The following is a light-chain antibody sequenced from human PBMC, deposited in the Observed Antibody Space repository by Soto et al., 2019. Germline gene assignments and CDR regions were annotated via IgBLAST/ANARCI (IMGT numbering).Light chain of an antibody. J-gene: IGKJ5*01. CDR3: MQALQTPIT. Sequence: DIVMTQSPLSLPVTPGEPASISCRSSQSLLHGNGDKYLDWYLQKPGQSPQLLIYLGSNRASGVPDRFSGSGSGTYFTLKISRVEAEDVGVYYCMQALQTPITFGQGTRLDIK. V-gene: IGKV2-28*01. CDR2: LGS. CDR1: QSLLHGNGDKY.